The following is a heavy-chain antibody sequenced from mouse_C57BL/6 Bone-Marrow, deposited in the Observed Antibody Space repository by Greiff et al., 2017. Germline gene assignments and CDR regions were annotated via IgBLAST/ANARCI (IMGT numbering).Heavy chain of an antibody. J-gene: IGHJ1*03. CDR1: GFTFSSYA. V-gene: IGHV5-4*03. Sequence: EVKLVESGGGLVKPGGSLKLSCAASGFTFSSYAMSWVRQTPEKRLEWVATISDGGSYTYYPDNVKGRFTISRDNAKNNLYLQMSHLKSEDTAMYYCARGGYGSPWYFDVWGTGTTVTVSS. D-gene: IGHD1-1*01. CDR2: ISDGGSYT. CDR3: ARGGYGSPWYFDV.